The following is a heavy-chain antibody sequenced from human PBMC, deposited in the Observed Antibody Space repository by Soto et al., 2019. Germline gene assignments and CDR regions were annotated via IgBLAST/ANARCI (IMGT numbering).Heavy chain of an antibody. J-gene: IGHJ6*02. V-gene: IGHV1-69*12. CDR2: IITIFGTA. D-gene: IGHD2-15*01. Sequence: QVQLVQSGAAVKKPGSSVKVSCKASGGTFSSYAISWVRQAPGQGLEWMGGIITIFGTANYAQKFQGRVTITADESTRTAYMELSSLRSEDTAVYYCASPGGGSNYYYYGMDVWGQGTTVTVSS. CDR1: GGTFSSYA. CDR3: ASPGGGSNYYYYGMDV.